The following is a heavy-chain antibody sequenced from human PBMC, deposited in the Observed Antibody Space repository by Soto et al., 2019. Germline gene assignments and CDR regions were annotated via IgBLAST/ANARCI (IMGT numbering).Heavy chain of an antibody. J-gene: IGHJ5*02. V-gene: IGHV3-74*01. CDR3: ARGYSSGWYTNNWFDP. D-gene: IGHD6-19*01. CDR1: GFTFSSYW. Sequence: GGSLRLSCAASGFTFSSYWMHWVRQAPGKGLVWVSRINSDGSSTSYADSVKGRFTISRDYAKNTLYLQMNSLRAEDTVVYYCARGYSSGWYTNNWFDPWGQGTLVTVSS. CDR2: INSDGSST.